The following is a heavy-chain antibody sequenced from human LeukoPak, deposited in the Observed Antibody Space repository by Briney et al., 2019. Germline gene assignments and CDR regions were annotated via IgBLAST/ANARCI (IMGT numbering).Heavy chain of an antibody. CDR3: ASDYYYYYGMDV. CDR2: FDPEDGET. V-gene: IGHV1-24*01. CDR1: GYTLTELS. Sequence: ASVKVSCKVSGYTLTELSMRWVRQAPGKGLEWMGGFDPEDGETIYAQKFQGRVTMTEDTSTDTAYMELSSLRSEDTAVYYCASDYYYYYGMDVWGQGTTVTVSS. J-gene: IGHJ6*02.